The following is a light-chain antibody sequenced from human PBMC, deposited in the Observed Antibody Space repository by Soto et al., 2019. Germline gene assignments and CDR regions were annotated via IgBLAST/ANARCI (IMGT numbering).Light chain of an antibody. CDR2: AAS. V-gene: IGKV3-20*01. CDR1: QTVGSSY. J-gene: IGKJ2*01. CDR3: QQYGSAPYT. Sequence: EIVLTQSPGTLSLSPGERATLSCRASQTVGSSYFGWYQQKPGQAPRLLIYAASSRATGIPDRFSGSGSGTDFTLTIDSLEPKDYAVYFCQQYGSAPYTFGQGTRVDIK.